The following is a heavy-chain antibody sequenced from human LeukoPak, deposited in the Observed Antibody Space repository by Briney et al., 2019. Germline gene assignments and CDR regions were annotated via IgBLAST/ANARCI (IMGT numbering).Heavy chain of an antibody. CDR1: GFTFSSYG. D-gene: IGHD2-2*01. CDR2: ISYDGSNK. J-gene: IGHJ4*02. Sequence: PGGSLRLSCAASGFTFSSYGMHWVRQAPGKGLEWVAVISYDGSNKYYADSVKGRFTISRDNSKNTQYLQMNSLRAEDTAVYYCARARVVVVPAAIDYWGQGTLVTVSS. V-gene: IGHV3-30*19. CDR3: ARARVVVVPAAIDY.